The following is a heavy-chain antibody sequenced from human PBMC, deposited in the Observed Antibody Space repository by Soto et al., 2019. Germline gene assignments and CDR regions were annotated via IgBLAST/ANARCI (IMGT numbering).Heavy chain of an antibody. Sequence: QITLKESGPTLVKPTQTLTLTCTFSGFSLSTSGVGVGWIRQPPGKALEWLALLYWDDDKRYSPSLKSRLTIXKXXSKHQVVLAMTNMDPVDTATYYCAHSLVATSGFDYWGQGTLVTVSS. J-gene: IGHJ4*02. CDR2: LYWDDDK. CDR3: AHSLVATSGFDY. CDR1: GFSLSTSGVG. V-gene: IGHV2-5*02. D-gene: IGHD2-8*02.